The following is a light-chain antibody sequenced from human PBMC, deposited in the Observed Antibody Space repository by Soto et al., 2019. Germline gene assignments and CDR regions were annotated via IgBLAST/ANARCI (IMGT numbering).Light chain of an antibody. J-gene: IGLJ2*01. CDR2: YVD. CDR1: SRDVGAYDY. V-gene: IGLV2-14*03. CDR3: SSFTNSGTVV. Sequence: QSALTQPASVSGSPGQSITISCTGTSRDVGAYDYVSWYLQYPDKAPQLLIYYVDHRPSGVSSRFSGSKSGNTASLTISGLQAEDEAYYYCSSFTNSGTVVFGGGTQLTVL.